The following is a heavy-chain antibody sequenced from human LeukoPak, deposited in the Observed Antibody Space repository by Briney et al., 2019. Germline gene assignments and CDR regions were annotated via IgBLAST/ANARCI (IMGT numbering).Heavy chain of an antibody. CDR3: ATDDSSGYFESRGTGIFDI. D-gene: IGHD3-22*01. Sequence: ASVKVSCKVSGYTLTELSMHWVRQAPGKGLEWMGGFDPEDGETIYAQKFQGRVTMTEDTSTDTAYMELSSLRSEDTAVYYCATDDSSGYFESRGTGIFDIRGQGTMVTVSS. V-gene: IGHV1-24*01. J-gene: IGHJ3*02. CDR1: GYTLTELS. CDR2: FDPEDGET.